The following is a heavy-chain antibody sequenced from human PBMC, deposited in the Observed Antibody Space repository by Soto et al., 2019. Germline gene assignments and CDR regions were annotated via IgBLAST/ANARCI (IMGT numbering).Heavy chain of an antibody. J-gene: IGHJ6*02. CDR2: ISAYNGNT. CDR3: ARDTTPGTAYGSGSYYYYGMDV. V-gene: IGHV1-18*01. Sequence: GASVKVSCKASGYTFTSYGSSWVRQAPGQGLEWMGWISAYNGNTNYAQKLQGRVTMTTDTSTSTAYMELRSLRSDDTAVYYCARDTTPGTAYGSGSYYYYGMDVWGQGTTVTVSS. D-gene: IGHD3-10*01. CDR1: GYTFTSYG.